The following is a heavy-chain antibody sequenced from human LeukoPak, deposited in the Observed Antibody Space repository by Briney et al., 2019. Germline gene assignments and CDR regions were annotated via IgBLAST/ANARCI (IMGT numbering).Heavy chain of an antibody. CDR1: GGSISSYY. CDR2: IYYSGST. CDR3: ARDKRGDGYGDFDY. V-gene: IGHV4-59*01. J-gene: IGHJ4*02. D-gene: IGHD5-24*01. Sequence: SETLSLTCTVSGGSISSYYWSWIRQPPGKGLEWIGYIYYSGSTNYNPSLKRRVTMSVDTSKNQFSLRLNSVTAADTAVYYCARDKRGDGYGDFDYWSQGTLVTVSS.